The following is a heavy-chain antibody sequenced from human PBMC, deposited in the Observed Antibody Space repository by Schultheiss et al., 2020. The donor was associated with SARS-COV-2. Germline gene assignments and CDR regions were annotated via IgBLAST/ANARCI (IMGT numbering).Heavy chain of an antibody. J-gene: IGHJ6*02. V-gene: IGHV4-59*08. Sequence: SETLSLTCTVSGGSISSYYWSWIRQPPGKGLEWIGYIHYSGSTNYNPSLKSRVTISVDTSKNQFSLKLSSVTAADTAVYYCARHYYDFWSGYYNHGMDVWGQGTTVTVSS. CDR2: IHYSGST. D-gene: IGHD3-3*01. CDR1: GGSISSYY. CDR3: ARHYYDFWSGYYNHGMDV.